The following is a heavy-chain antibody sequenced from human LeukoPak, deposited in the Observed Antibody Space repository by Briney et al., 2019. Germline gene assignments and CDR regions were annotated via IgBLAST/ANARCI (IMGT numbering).Heavy chain of an antibody. CDR2: INGGNGNT. D-gene: IGHD6-19*01. CDR3: ARNQRIGVPASNWFDP. CDR1: GYTFTTYA. Sequence: ASVKVSCKASGYTFTTYAIHWVRQAPGQSLEWMGWINGGNGNTEYSQKFQGRVTITRDRSASTDYMELSSLRSEDTALYYCARNQRIGVPASNWFDPWGQGTLVIVSS. J-gene: IGHJ5*02. V-gene: IGHV1-3*01.